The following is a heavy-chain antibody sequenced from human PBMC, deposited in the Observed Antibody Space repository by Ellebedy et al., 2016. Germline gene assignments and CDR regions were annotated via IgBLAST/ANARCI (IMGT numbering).Heavy chain of an antibody. CDR3: ARKVAASSYYYYYYGMDV. Sequence: GGSLRLSXAASGFTFSSYWMSWVRQAPGKGLEWVANIKQDGSEKYYVDSVKGRFTISRDNAKNSLYLQMNSLRAEDTAVYYCARKVAASSYYYYYYGMDVWGQGTTVTVSS. CDR1: GFTFSSYW. V-gene: IGHV3-7*01. D-gene: IGHD6-19*01. CDR2: IKQDGSEK. J-gene: IGHJ6*02.